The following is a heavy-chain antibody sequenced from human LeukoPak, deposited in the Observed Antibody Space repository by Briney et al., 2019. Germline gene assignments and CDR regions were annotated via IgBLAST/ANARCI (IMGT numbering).Heavy chain of an antibody. J-gene: IGHJ4*02. Sequence: PSETLSLTCAVDGGSLSGYYGRWLPQPPGKGLGWVGEINHSGSPNYNPSLKSRVTLSVDTSKNQFSLKLSSVTAAATAVYYCARGRTPGNYWGQGTLVTVSS. V-gene: IGHV4-34*01. CDR3: ARGRTPGNY. CDR2: INHSGSP. D-gene: IGHD3-10*01. CDR1: GGSLSGYY.